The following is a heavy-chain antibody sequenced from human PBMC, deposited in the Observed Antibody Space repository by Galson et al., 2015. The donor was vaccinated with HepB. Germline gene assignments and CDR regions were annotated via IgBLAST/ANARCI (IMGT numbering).Heavy chain of an antibody. Sequence: SLRLSCAASGFTFSSYSMNWVRQAPGKGLERVSSISSSSSYIYYADSVKGRFTISRDNAKNSLYLQMNSLRAEDTAVYYCARARAYYGSGSQIMAYYYGMDVWGQGTTVTVSS. CDR3: ARARAYYGSGSQIMAYYYGMDV. D-gene: IGHD3-10*01. J-gene: IGHJ6*02. V-gene: IGHV3-21*01. CDR1: GFTFSSYS. CDR2: ISSSSSYI.